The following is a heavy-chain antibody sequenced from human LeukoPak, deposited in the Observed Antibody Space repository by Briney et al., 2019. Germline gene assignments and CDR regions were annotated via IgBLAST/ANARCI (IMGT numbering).Heavy chain of an antibody. D-gene: IGHD6-13*01. CDR2: ISSSSSYI. J-gene: IGHJ6*03. CDR1: GFTFDDYG. Sequence: PGGSLRLSCAASGFTFDDYGMSWVRHAPGKGLEWVSSISSSSSYIYYADSVKGRFTISRDNAKNSLYLQMNSLRAEDTAVYYCARRSFIAAADHYYYYMDVWGKGTTVTVSS. V-gene: IGHV3-21*01. CDR3: ARRSFIAAADHYYYYMDV.